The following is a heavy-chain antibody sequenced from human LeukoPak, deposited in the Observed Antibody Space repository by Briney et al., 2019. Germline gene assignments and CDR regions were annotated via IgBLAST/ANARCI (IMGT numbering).Heavy chain of an antibody. V-gene: IGHV3-23*01. CDR2: VSGGGDIT. D-gene: IGHD2-15*01. CDR3: AKDFTDAVVIAATADY. Sequence: GGSLRLSCAASGFTFGSYAMSWVRQAPGKGLEWVSTVSGGGDITFYEDSVKGRFTISRDNSKSTLYLQMNSLRADDTAVYYCAKDFTDAVVIAATADYWGQGTLVTVSS. J-gene: IGHJ4*02. CDR1: GFTFGSYA.